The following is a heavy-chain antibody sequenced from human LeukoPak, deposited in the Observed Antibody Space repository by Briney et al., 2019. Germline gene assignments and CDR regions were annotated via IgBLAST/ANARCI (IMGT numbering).Heavy chain of an antibody. CDR2: IWYDGSNK. CDR3: ARERDTAMVDTYNWFDP. CDR1: GFTFSSYS. Sequence: GGSLRLSCAASGFTFSSYSMNWVRQAPGKGLEWVAVIWYDGSNKYYADSVKGRFTISRDNSKNTLYLQMNSLRAEDTAVYYCARERDTAMVDTYNWFDPWGQGTLVTVSS. J-gene: IGHJ5*02. D-gene: IGHD5-18*01. V-gene: IGHV3-33*08.